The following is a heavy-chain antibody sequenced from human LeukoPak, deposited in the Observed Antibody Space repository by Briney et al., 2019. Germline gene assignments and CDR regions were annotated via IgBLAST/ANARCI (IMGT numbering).Heavy chain of an antibody. Sequence: ASVKVSCKASGYTFTSYSYGISWVRQAPGQGLEWMGGIIPIFGTANYAQKFQGRVTITADESTSTAYMELSSLRSEDTAVYYCARGDYYFDYGGQGTLVTVSS. V-gene: IGHV1-69*13. CDR2: IIPIFGTA. CDR3: ARGDYYFDY. CDR1: GYTFTSYSYG. D-gene: IGHD3/OR15-3a*01. J-gene: IGHJ4*02.